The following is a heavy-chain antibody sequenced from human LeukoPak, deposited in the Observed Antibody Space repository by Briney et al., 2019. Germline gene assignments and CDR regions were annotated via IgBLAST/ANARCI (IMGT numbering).Heavy chain of an antibody. D-gene: IGHD6-19*01. J-gene: IGHJ4*02. V-gene: IGHV4-59*01. Sequence: SETLSLTCTVSGGSISSYYWSWIRQPPGKGLEWIGYIYYSGSTNYNPSLKSRVTISVDTSKNQFSLKLRSVTAADTAVYYCARGAGWFSYWGQGTLVTVSS. CDR1: GGSISSYY. CDR3: ARGAGWFSY. CDR2: IYYSGST.